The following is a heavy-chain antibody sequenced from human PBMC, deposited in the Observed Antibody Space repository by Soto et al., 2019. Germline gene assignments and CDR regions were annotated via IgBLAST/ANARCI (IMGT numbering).Heavy chain of an antibody. CDR3: ASFQGDGDNIGDYYYGMDV. V-gene: IGHV3-30*03. D-gene: IGHD3-10*01. CDR2: MSFDGSSK. CDR1: GVTISSYG. Sequence: PWGSLRLSCAASGVTISSYGLHWVRQGQGKGLAWVAFMSFDGSSKYYADSVKGRFTISRDNSKNTLYLQMNSLRAADTAVYYCASFQGDGDNIGDYYYGMDVWGQGTTVTVSS. J-gene: IGHJ6*02.